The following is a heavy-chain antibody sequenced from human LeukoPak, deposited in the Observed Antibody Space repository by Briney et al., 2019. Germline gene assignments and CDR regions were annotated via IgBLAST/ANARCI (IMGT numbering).Heavy chain of an antibody. CDR3: ARGGEVIVGATFFDY. CDR2: IYTSGST. V-gene: IGHV4-4*07. Sequence: SETLSLTCTVSGGSISSYYWSWIRQPAGKGLEWIGRIYTSGSTNYNPSLKSRVTISVDTSKNQFSLKLSSVTAADTAVYYCARGGEVIVGATFFDYWGQGTLVTVSS. CDR1: GGSISSYY. J-gene: IGHJ4*02. D-gene: IGHD1-26*01.